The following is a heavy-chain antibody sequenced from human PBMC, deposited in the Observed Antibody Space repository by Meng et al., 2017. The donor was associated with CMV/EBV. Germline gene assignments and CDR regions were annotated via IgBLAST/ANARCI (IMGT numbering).Heavy chain of an antibody. CDR3: TTDGDNDFWSGYYFPGMDV. CDR2: IKSKTDGGTT. J-gene: IGHJ6*02. CDR1: GFTFSNAW. V-gene: IGHV3-15*01. D-gene: IGHD3-3*01. Sequence: GESLKISCAASGFTFSNAWMSWVRQAPGKGLEWVGHIKSKTDGGTTDYAAPVKGRFTISRDDSKNTLYLQMNSLKTEDTAVYYCTTDGDNDFWSGYYFPGMDVWGQGTTVTVSS.